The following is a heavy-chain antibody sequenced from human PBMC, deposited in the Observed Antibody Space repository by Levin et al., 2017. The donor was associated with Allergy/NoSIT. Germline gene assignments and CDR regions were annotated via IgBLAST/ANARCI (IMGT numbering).Heavy chain of an antibody. D-gene: IGHD6-19*01. J-gene: IGHJ4*02. Sequence: SCAASGFTFTRFALSWVRQVPGKGLEWVASFANTAKTYYADSVMGRFTISRDTSTNTLFLQMNSLRAEDTAVYFCAKDHESSGWPTFDLWGQGTLVTVSS. CDR3: AKDHESSGWPTFDL. CDR1: GFTFTRFA. CDR2: FANTAKT. V-gene: IGHV3-23*05.